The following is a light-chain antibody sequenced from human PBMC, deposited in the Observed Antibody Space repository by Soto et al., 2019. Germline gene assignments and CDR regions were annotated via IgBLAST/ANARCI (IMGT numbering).Light chain of an antibody. V-gene: IGKV3-15*01. CDR3: QQYNNWPLT. Sequence: EIVMTQSPATLSVSPGERATLSCRASQSVSSNLAWYQQKPGQAPRLLIYGASTRATGIPARFSGSGSGTEFTLTISSPQSEDFALYYCQQYNNWPLTFGGGTKVDIK. CDR1: QSVSSN. CDR2: GAS. J-gene: IGKJ4*01.